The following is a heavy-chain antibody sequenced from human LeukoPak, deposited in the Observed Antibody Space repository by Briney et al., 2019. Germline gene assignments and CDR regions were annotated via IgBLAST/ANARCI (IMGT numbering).Heavy chain of an antibody. D-gene: IGHD3-22*01. CDR3: ASGSTPGSGYYFDS. CDR1: GFTFRSYA. V-gene: IGHV3-23*01. Sequence: GGSLRLSCVASGFTFRSYAMAWVRQAPGKGLEQGLEWVASIIAGGDTFYADSVKGRFTISRDNSRNTLYLQMNRLRAEGTDIYYCASGSTPGSGYYFDSWGPGTLVTVSS. CDR2: IIAGGDT. J-gene: IGHJ4*01.